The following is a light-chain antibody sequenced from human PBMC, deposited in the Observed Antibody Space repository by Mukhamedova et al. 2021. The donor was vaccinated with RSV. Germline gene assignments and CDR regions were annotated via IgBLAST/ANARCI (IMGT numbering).Light chain of an antibody. Sequence: IYWASTRESGVPDRFSGSGSGTDFTLTTSTLRLEEVPVYYCQHYYVPRTFGQGTKVETK. CDR2: WAS. V-gene: IGKV4-1*01. CDR3: QHYYVPRT. J-gene: IGKJ1*01.